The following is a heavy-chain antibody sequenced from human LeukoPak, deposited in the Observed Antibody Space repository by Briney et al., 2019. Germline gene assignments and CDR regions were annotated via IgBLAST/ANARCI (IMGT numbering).Heavy chain of an antibody. CDR3: AKADHCTNVVCCQFDF. Sequence: GGSLRLSCVVSGFTFSSYAMSWVRQAPGKGLEWVSAMSGSGGRTYYADSVKGRFTISRDNSKNTLYLQMNSLRVEDTAVYYCAKADHCTNVVCCQFDFWGQGTLVTVSS. J-gene: IGHJ4*02. CDR2: MSGSGGRT. D-gene: IGHD2-8*01. CDR1: GFTFSSYA. V-gene: IGHV3-23*01.